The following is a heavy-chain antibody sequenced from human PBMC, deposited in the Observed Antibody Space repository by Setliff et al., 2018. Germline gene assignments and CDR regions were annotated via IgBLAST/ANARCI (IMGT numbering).Heavy chain of an antibody. Sequence: TLSLTCTVSGGSISSGDYYWSWIRQPPGKGLEWIGYIYSSGSTYYNPSLKSRVSISVDTSKNQFSLKLSSVTAADTAVHYCARESRYYYDNLGTLDYWGQGTLVTVSS. CDR1: GGSISSGDYY. D-gene: IGHD3-22*01. V-gene: IGHV4-30-4*08. CDR2: IYSSGST. J-gene: IGHJ4*02. CDR3: ARESRYYYDNLGTLDY.